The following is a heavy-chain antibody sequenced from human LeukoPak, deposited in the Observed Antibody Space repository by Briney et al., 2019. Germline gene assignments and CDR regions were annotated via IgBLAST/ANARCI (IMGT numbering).Heavy chain of an antibody. CDR2: IYYSGST. D-gene: IGHD1-26*01. CDR1: GGSISSGGYY. J-gene: IGHJ4*02. Sequence: SETLSLTCTVSGGSISSGGYYWSRIRQHPGKGLEWIGYIYYSGSTYYNPSLKSRVTISVDASKNQFSLKLSSVTAADTAVYYCARQYSGSYYFDYWGQGTLVTVSS. V-gene: IGHV4-31*03. CDR3: ARQYSGSYYFDY.